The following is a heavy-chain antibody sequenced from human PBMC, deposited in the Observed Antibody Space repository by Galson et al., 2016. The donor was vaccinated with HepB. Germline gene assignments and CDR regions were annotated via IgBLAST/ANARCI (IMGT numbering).Heavy chain of an antibody. CDR1: GFTLSNYW. J-gene: IGHJ5*02. Sequence: SLRLSCAVSGFTLSNYWMSWVRHAPANGLAWVANIRRDVSEKCYVDSVKGRFSISRDNTKNSLYLQVNSLRAEDTAVYYGARTPALAENTWYPPTWFDPWGQGTLVTVSS. CDR3: ARTPALAENTWYPPTWFDP. V-gene: IGHV3-7*01. D-gene: IGHD2-15*01. CDR2: IRRDVSEK.